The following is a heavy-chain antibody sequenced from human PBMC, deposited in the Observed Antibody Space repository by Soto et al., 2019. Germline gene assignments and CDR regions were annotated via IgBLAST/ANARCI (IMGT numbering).Heavy chain of an antibody. CDR1: GYNLHTYW. Sequence: GESLEISCKGSGYNLHTYWIAWVRQMPGKGLEWMGFIYPHDSDTRYSPSFRGQVTISADKSINTAYLQWTSLKASDTAIYFCARPTDYHYGMQVWGQGTPVTVSS. D-gene: IGHD4-17*01. CDR3: ARPTDYHYGMQV. CDR2: IYPHDSDT. J-gene: IGHJ6*02. V-gene: IGHV5-51*01.